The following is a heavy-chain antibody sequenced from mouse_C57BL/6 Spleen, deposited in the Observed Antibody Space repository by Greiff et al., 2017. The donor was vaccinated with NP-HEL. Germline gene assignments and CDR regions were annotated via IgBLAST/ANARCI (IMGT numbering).Heavy chain of an antibody. J-gene: IGHJ4*01. D-gene: IGHD1-1*01. Sequence: QQSCNASGYTFTTYWMQWVKQRPGQGLEWIGEIDPSDSYTNYNQKFKGKATLTVDTSSSTAYMQLSSLTSEDSAVYYCARWGGSSYGLDYAMEYWGQGTSVTVSS. CDR2: IDPSDSYT. CDR1: GYTFTTYW. V-gene: IGHV1-50*01. CDR3: ARWGGSSYGLDYAMEY.